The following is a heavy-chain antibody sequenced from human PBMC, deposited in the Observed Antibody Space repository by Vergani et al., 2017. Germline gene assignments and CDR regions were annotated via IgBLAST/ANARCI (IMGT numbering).Heavy chain of an antibody. CDR2: ISYDGSNK. J-gene: IGHJ6*03. V-gene: IGHV3-30*18. Sequence: QVQLVESGGGMVQPGRSLRLSCAASGFTFSSYGMHWVRQAPGKGLEWVAVISYDGSNKYYADSVKGRFTISRDNSKNTLYLQMNSLRAEDTAVYYCAKDGSRWVEWTRYYYYYMDVWGKGTTVTVSS. CDR3: AKDGSRWVEWTRYYYYYMDV. CDR1: GFTFSSYG. D-gene: IGHD3-3*01.